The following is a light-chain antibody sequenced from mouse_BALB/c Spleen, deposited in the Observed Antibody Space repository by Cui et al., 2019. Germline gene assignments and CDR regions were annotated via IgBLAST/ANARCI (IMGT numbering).Light chain of an antibody. CDR2: STS. CDR3: HQWSSYPWT. V-gene: IGKV4-80*01. Sequence: QIVLTQSPAIMSESIGEEITLTCSASSSVSYMHWYQQKSGTSPKLLIYSTSNLASGVPSRFSGSGSGTFYSLTISSVEAEDAADYYCHQWSSYPWTFGGGTKLEIK. CDR1: SSVSY. J-gene: IGKJ1*01.